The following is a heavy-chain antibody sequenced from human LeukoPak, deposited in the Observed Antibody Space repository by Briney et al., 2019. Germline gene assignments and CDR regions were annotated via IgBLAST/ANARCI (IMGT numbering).Heavy chain of an antibody. J-gene: IGHJ4*02. CDR3: ARCSRDIGMAYDY. CDR1: GFTVSSNY. V-gene: IGHV3-53*04. D-gene: IGHD2-15*01. CDR2: IYSGGST. Sequence: GGSLRLSCAASGFTVSSNYMSWVRQAPGKGLEWVSVIYSGGSTYYADSVKGRFTISRHNSKNTLYLRMNSLRAEDTAVYYCARCSRDIGMAYDYWGQGTLVTVSS.